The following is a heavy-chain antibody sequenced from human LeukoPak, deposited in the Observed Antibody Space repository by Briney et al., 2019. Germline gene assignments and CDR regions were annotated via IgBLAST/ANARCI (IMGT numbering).Heavy chain of an antibody. V-gene: IGHV4-34*13. D-gene: IGHD5-18*01. J-gene: IGHJ4*02. CDR2: INHSGST. Sequence: GGSXXXXYWSWIRXPPGKGLEWIGEINHSGSTNYNPSLKSRVTISVDTSKNQFSLKLSSVTAADTAVYYCAREATEYSYGYDYFDYWGQGTLVTVSS. CDR1: GGSXXXXY. CDR3: AREATEYSYGYDYFDY.